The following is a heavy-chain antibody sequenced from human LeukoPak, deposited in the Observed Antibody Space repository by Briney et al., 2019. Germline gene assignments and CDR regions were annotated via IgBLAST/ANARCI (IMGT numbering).Heavy chain of an antibody. D-gene: IGHD2-15*01. CDR1: GYTFTSYG. Sequence: ASVKVSCKASGYTFTSYGISWVRQAPGQGLEWMGWISAYNGSTNYAQKLQGRVTMTTDTSTSTAYMELRSLRSDDTAVYYCAREYCSGGSCLNFDYWGQETLVTVSS. J-gene: IGHJ4*02. CDR2: ISAYNGST. CDR3: AREYCSGGSCLNFDY. V-gene: IGHV1-18*01.